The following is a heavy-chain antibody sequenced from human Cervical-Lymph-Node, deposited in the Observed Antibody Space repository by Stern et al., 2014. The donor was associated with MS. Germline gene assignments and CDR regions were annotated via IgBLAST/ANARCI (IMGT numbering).Heavy chain of an antibody. D-gene: IGHD1-7*01. J-gene: IGHJ4*02. V-gene: IGHV3-7*01. CDR1: GFTFSNYW. CDR3: ARAVRELGI. CDR2: IKTDGSEK. Sequence: VQLLESGGGLVQPGESLRLSCAVSGFTFSNYWMTWVRQAPGKGLEWVASIKTDGSEKSYVASVMGRFNISRDNHQNSLYLSVNSLRAEDTAVYYWARAVRELGIWGQGTLVTVSS.